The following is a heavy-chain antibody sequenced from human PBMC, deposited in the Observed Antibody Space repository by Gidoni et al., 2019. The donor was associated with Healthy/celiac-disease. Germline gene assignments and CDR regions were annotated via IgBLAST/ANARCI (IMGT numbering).Heavy chain of an antibody. CDR3: TAEGYGGDY. CDR1: GSTFGNAW. Sequence: EVQLVESGGGLAKPGGPLRLSCAASGSTFGNAWMSWVRHAPGKGLEWVGRIKSKTDGGTTNYAAPVKGRFTIARDDSKNTLYLQMNSLETEDTAMYYCTAEGYGGDYWGQGTLVTVSS. D-gene: IGHD5-12*01. V-gene: IGHV3-15*01. CDR2: IKSKTDGGTT. J-gene: IGHJ4*02.